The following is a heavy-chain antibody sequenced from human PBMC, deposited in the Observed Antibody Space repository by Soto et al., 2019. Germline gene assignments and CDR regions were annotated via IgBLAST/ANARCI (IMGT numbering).Heavy chain of an antibody. Sequence: QVQLVQSGAEVKKPGSSVKVSCKAPGGTFSSYAISWVRQAPGQGLEWMGGIIPIFGTANYAQKFQGRVRITADESTSTGYMELSSLRSDDTAVYFCARSQGGSSSLDIYYYYYYGMDVWGQGTTVTVSS. J-gene: IGHJ6*02. CDR3: ARSQGGSSSLDIYYYYYYGMDV. D-gene: IGHD2-15*01. V-gene: IGHV1-69*01. CDR2: IIPIFGTA. CDR1: GGTFSSYA.